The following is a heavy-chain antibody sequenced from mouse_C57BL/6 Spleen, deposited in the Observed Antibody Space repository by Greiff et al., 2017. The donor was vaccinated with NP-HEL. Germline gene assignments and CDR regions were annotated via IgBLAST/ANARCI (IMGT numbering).Heavy chain of an antibody. V-gene: IGHV1-53*01. J-gene: IGHJ3*01. CDR2: INPSNGGT. CDR3: ARYGYDEAWFAY. Sequence: QVQLQQSGTELVKPGASVKLSCKASGYTFTSYWMHWVKQRPGQGLEWIGNINPSNGGTNYNEKFKSKATLTVDKSSSTAYMQLSSLTSEDSAVYYCARYGYDEAWFAYWGQGTLVTVSA. D-gene: IGHD2-2*01. CDR1: GYTFTSYW.